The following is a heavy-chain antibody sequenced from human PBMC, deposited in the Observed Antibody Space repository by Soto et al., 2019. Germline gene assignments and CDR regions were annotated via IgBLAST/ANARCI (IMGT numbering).Heavy chain of an antibody. V-gene: IGHV1-18*01. J-gene: IGHJ6*02. D-gene: IGHD1-26*01. CDR2: ISAYNGNT. Sequence: EASVKVSCKASGYTFTSYGISWVRQAPGQGLEWMGWISAYNGNTNYAQKLQGRVTMTTDTSTSTAYMELRSLRSDDTAVYYCARDLGGVQGYWYYYYYGMDVWGQGTTVTVSS. CDR3: ARDLGGVQGYWYYYYYGMDV. CDR1: GYTFTSYG.